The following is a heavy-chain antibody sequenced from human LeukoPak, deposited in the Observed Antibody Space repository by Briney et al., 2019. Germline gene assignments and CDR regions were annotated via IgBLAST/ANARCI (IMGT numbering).Heavy chain of an antibody. V-gene: IGHV3-30*18. CDR2: ISYDGSNK. J-gene: IGHJ4*02. CDR3: AKEGLRYFDWFNYYFDY. CDR1: GFTFSSYG. D-gene: IGHD3-9*01. Sequence: GGSLRLSCAASGFTFSSYGMHWVRQAPGKGLEWVAVISYDGSNKYYADSVKGRFTISRDNSKNTLYLQMNSLRAEDTAVYHCAKEGLRYFDWFNYYFDYWGQGTLVTVSS.